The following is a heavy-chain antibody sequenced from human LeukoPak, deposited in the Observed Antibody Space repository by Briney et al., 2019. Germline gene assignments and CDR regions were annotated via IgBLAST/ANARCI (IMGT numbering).Heavy chain of an antibody. Sequence: SETLCLTCTVSGGSVSSGSYYWSWIRQPPGKGLEWIGYIYYSGSTNYNPSLKSRVTISVDTSKNQFSLKLSSVTAADTAVYYCARAQTSYYDILTGYRYFDYWGQGTLVTVSS. V-gene: IGHV4-61*01. J-gene: IGHJ4*02. D-gene: IGHD3-9*01. CDR1: GGSVSSGSYY. CDR2: IYYSGST. CDR3: ARAQTSYYDILTGYRYFDY.